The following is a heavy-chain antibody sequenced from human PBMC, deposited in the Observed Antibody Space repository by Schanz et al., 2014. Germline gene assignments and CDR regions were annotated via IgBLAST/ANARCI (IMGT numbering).Heavy chain of an antibody. V-gene: IGHV3-23*04. CDR3: VREVGAAAGLAWGLDY. CDR2: ISGSGAGT. Sequence: EVQLVESEGGLVQPGGSLRLSCAASGFIFSNFAMEWVRQAPGKGLEWVSAISGSGAGTYYADSVKGRFTFSRDNSKNTLYLQMNSLRAEDTAVYYCVREVGAAAGLAWGLDYWGRGTLVTVSS. J-gene: IGHJ4*02. D-gene: IGHD6-13*01. CDR1: GFIFSNFA.